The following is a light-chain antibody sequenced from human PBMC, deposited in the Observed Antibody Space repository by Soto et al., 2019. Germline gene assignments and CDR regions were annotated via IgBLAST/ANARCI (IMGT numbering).Light chain of an antibody. J-gene: IGKJ1*01. CDR2: DAS. V-gene: IGKV1-27*01. CDR3: QKYDTAPEA. CDR1: QGISNC. Sequence: DIQMTQSPSSLSASVGYRVTITCRASQGISNCLAWYQQEPGKVPKLLIYDASTLQSGVSSRFSGSGSGTDFTLTISSLQPEDVATYYCQKYDTAPEAFGQGTKVEIK.